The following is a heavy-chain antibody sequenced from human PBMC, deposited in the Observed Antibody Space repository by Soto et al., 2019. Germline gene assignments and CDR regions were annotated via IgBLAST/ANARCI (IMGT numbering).Heavy chain of an antibody. V-gene: IGHV3-74*01. CDR2: ISGDGTIT. J-gene: IGHJ5*02. CDR3: VRDSPTNLEDPDTVASWFDR. CDR1: GFNFNFYW. D-gene: IGHD5-12*01. Sequence: EALLVESGGGLVQPGGSLRLSCAASGFNFNFYWMHWVRQAPGKGLVWVSRISGDGTITNYADSVKGRFTISRDNAKNTLFLQMDSLRVEDTAVYYCVRDSPTNLEDPDTVASWFDRWGQGTQVTVSS.